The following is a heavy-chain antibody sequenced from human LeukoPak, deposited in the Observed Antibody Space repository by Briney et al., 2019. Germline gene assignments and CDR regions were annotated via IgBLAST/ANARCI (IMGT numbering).Heavy chain of an antibody. D-gene: IGHD5-18*01. J-gene: IGHJ4*02. CDR3: ARGDLYSYGHLGY. Sequence: GGSLRLSCAASGFTFSSYWMHWVRQAPGKGLVWVSRTNSAGSSTSYADSVKGRFTISRDNAKNTLWLQMNSLRAEDTAVYYCARGDLYSYGHLGYWGQGTLVSVSS. CDR1: GFTFSSYW. V-gene: IGHV3-74*01. CDR2: TNSAGSST.